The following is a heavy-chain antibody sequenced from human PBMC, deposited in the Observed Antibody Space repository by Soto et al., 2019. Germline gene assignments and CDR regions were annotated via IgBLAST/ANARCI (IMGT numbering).Heavy chain of an antibody. CDR2: IIPILGIA. CDR3: ARNNFYDILTGYYSLYYYYMDV. V-gene: IGHV1-69*02. CDR1: GGTFSSYT. J-gene: IGHJ6*03. D-gene: IGHD3-9*01. Sequence: GSSVKVSCKASGGTFSSYTISWVRQAPGQGLEWMGRIIPILGIADYAQKFQGRVTITADKSTSTAYMELSSLRSEDTAVYYCARNNFYDILTGYYSLYYYYMDVWGKGTTVTVSS.